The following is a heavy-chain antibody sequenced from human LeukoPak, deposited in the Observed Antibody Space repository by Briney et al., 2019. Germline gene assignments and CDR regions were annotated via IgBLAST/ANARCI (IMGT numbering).Heavy chain of an antibody. CDR2: ISGSGGST. CDR3: AKAQNRVVDVFDY. J-gene: IGHJ4*02. Sequence: GSLRLSCAASGFTFSSYGMSWVRQAPGKGLEWVSAISGSGGSTYYADSVKGRFTVSRDNSKNTLYLQMNSLRAEDTAVYYCAKAQNRVVDVFDYWGQGTLVTVSS. D-gene: IGHD3-22*01. CDR1: GFTFSSYG. V-gene: IGHV3-23*01.